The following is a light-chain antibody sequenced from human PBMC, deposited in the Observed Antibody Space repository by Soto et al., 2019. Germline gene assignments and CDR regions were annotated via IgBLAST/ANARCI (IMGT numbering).Light chain of an antibody. CDR2: EVN. J-gene: IGLJ1*01. V-gene: IGLV2-8*01. CDR1: SSDVGGYNY. CDR3: SSYAGSSNV. Sequence: QSVLTQPPSASGSPGQSVAISCTGTSSDVGGYNYVSWYQQHPGKAPKLMIYEVNKRPSGVPDRFSGSKSGNTASLTVSGLRAEDEADYYCSSYAGSSNVFGTGTRSPS.